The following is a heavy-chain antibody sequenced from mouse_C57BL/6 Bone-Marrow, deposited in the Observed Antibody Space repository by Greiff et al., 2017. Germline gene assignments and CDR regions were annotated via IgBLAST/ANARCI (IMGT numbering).Heavy chain of an antibody. CDR1: GFTFSDYG. Sequence: EVKLMESGGGLVKPGGSLKLSCAASGFTFSDYGMHWVRQAPEKRLEWVAYISSGGDYTYYADTVKGRCTISRDNARNTLYLQMSSLKSEDRAMYYCTRGGGSPWYFDVWGTGTTVTVSS. V-gene: IGHV5-9-1*02. J-gene: IGHJ1*03. D-gene: IGHD1-1*02. CDR3: TRGGGSPWYFDV. CDR2: ISSGGDYT.